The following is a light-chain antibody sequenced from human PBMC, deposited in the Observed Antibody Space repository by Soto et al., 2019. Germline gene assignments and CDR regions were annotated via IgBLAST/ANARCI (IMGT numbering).Light chain of an antibody. CDR2: RAS. J-gene: IGKJ1*01. V-gene: IGKV3-15*01. CDR1: QNIDIN. CDR3: QQRSKMPLT. Sequence: EIVMTQSPATLSVSPVERATLSCRASQNIDINLVWYQQKPGQAPRLLIFRASTRATDIPARFSGSGSGTEFTLTISSLQSEDFAVYYCQQRSKMPLTFGHGTKVDIK.